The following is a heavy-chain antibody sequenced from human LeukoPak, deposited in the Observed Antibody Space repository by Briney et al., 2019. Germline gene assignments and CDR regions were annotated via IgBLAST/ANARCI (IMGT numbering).Heavy chain of an antibody. CDR2: IRYDGSNK. D-gene: IGHD3-3*01. CDR3: AKGQLYYDFWSGYSTYFDY. V-gene: IGHV3-30*02. J-gene: IGHJ4*02. Sequence: GGSLRLSCAASGFTFSSYGMHWVRQAPGKGLEWVAFIRYDGSNKYYADSVKGRFTISRDNSKNTLYLQMNSLRAEDTAVYYCAKGQLYYDFWSGYSTYFDYWGQGTLVTVSS. CDR1: GFTFSSYG.